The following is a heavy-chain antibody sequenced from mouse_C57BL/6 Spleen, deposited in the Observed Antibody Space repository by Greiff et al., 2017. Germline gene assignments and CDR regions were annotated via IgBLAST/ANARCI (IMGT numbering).Heavy chain of an antibody. CDR3: ARHGGRADY. D-gene: IGHD3-3*01. Sequence: EVKLVESGGDLVKPGGSLKLSCAASGFTFSSYGMSWVRQTPDKRLEWVATISSGGSYTYYPDSVKGRFTISRDNAKNTLYLQMSSLKSEDTAMYYCARHGGRADYWGQGTTLTVSS. CDR2: ISSGGSYT. V-gene: IGHV5-6*01. CDR1: GFTFSSYG. J-gene: IGHJ2*01.